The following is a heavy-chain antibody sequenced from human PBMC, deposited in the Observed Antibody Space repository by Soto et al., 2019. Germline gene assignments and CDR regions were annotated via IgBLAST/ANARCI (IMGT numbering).Heavy chain of an antibody. V-gene: IGHV3-21*01. CDR3: ARANVDTSVVNEYYFDX. D-gene: IGHD5-18*01. CDR2: VSSTSGYI. Sequence: LRLSCAVFGFTFSNYKMSWFRQAPGKGLEWVSSVSSTSGYIYYGDSLKGRFTISRENDKKSLYLQMNSLRAEDTAVYYCARANVDTSVVNEYYFDXWGQGTLVTVSX. CDR1: GFTFSNYK. J-gene: IGHJ4*02.